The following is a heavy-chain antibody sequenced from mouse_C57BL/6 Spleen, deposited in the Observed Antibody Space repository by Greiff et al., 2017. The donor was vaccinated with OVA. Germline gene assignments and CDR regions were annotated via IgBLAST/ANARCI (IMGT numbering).Heavy chain of an antibody. J-gene: IGHJ2*01. Sequence: EVMLVESGGGLVKPGGSLKLSCAASGFTFSSYAMSWVRQTPEKRLEWVATISDGGSYTYYPDNVKGRFTISRDNAKNNLYLQMSHLKSEDTAMYYCARGGAAQATHYFDYWGQGTTLTVSS. V-gene: IGHV5-4*03. CDR2: ISDGGSYT. CDR3: ARGGAAQATHYFDY. D-gene: IGHD3-2*02. CDR1: GFTFSSYA.